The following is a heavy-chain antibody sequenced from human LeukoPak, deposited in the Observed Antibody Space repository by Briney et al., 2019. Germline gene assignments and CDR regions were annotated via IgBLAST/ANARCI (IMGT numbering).Heavy chain of an antibody. CDR2: IYYSGST. J-gene: IGHJ5*02. D-gene: IGHD2-2*01. V-gene: IGHV4-61*01. Sequence: SETLSLTCTVSGGSVSSGSYYWSWIRQPPGKGLEWIGYIYYSGSTNYNPSLKSRVTISVDTSKNQFSLKLSSVTAADTAVYYCARDLDCSSTSCYVPNFGYWFDPWGQGTLVTVSS. CDR3: ARDLDCSSTSCYVPNFGYWFDP. CDR1: GGSVSSGSYY.